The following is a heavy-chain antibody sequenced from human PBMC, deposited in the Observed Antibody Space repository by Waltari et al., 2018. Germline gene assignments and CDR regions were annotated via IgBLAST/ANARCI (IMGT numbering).Heavy chain of an antibody. CDR3: AREGVLLAVPFDY. CDR1: GFTFNNHA. Sequence: QVQLVESGGGVVQPGKSLRLSCVASGFTFNNHAMPWVRQTPGKGLEWVAVTSYDGSNEYYTDSVKGRFTISRDNSKNTLYLQMNSLRPEDTALYYCAREGVLLAVPFDYWGQGTLVTVSS. V-gene: IGHV3-30*04. D-gene: IGHD2-8*02. CDR2: TSYDGSNE. J-gene: IGHJ4*02.